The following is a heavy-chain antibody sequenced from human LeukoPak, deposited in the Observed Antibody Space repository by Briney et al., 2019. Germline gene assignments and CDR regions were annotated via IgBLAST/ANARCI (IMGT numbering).Heavy chain of an antibody. CDR3: AKERVGASYFDY. CDR1: GGSISSYY. CDR2: IYYSGST. Sequence: NPSETLSLTCTVSGGSISSYYWSWIRQPPGKGLEWIGYIYYSGSTNYNPSLKSRVTISVDTSKNQFSLKLSSVTAADTAVYYCAKERVGASYFDYWGQGTLVTVSS. J-gene: IGHJ4*02. D-gene: IGHD1-26*01. V-gene: IGHV4-59*12.